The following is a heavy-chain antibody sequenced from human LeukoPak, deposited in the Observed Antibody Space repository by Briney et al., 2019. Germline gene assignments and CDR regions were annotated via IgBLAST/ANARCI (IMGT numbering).Heavy chain of an antibody. D-gene: IGHD1-26*01. Sequence: PGGSLRLSCAASGFTFSNAWMSWVRQAPGKGLEWVSAISGSGGSTYYADSVKGRFTISRDNSKNTLYLQMNSLRAEDTAVYYCAKGHGGSYPTGWGQGTLVTVSS. J-gene: IGHJ4*02. CDR2: ISGSGGST. V-gene: IGHV3-23*01. CDR3: AKGHGGSYPTG. CDR1: GFTFSNAW.